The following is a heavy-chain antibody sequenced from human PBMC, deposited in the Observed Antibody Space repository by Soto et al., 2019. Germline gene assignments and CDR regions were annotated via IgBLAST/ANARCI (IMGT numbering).Heavy chain of an antibody. V-gene: IGHV4-30-4*01. Sequence: SETLSLTCTVSGGSISGGDYYWGWIRQPPGKGLEWIGYIYYSGSTYYNPSLKSRVTISVDTSKNQFSLKLSSVTAADTAVYYCASNTYYYDSSGSSWGQGTLVTVSS. CDR1: GGSISGGDYY. D-gene: IGHD3-22*01. J-gene: IGHJ4*02. CDR3: ASNTYYYDSSGSS. CDR2: IYYSGST.